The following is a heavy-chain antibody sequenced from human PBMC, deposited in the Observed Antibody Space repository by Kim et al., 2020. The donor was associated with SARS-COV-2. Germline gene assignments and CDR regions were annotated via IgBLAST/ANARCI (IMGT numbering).Heavy chain of an antibody. V-gene: IGHV2-70*01. CDR3: ARGCGGSFFDY. CDR1: GFSLSTTGMC. Sequence: SGPTLVNPTQTLTLTCTFSGFSLSTTGMCVTWIRQPPGKALEWLPHIDWDGDKYYSTSLKTRLTISKDTSIHQVVLTLTNMDPEDTATYYCARGCGGSFFDYWGQGILVTFSS. D-gene: IGHD2-15*01. J-gene: IGHJ4*02. CDR2: IDWDGDK.